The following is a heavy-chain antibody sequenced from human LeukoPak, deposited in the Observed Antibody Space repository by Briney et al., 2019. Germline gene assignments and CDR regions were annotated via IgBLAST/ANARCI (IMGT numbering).Heavy chain of an antibody. D-gene: IGHD3-9*01. J-gene: IGHJ4*02. Sequence: SETLSLTCAVYGGSFSGYYWSWIRQPPGKGLEWIGEINHSGSTNYNPSLKSRVTISVDTSKNQFSLKLSSVTAADTAVYYCARGGKYSLTGYYRRRYYFDYWGQGTLVTVSS. V-gene: IGHV4-34*01. CDR3: ARGGKYSLTGYYRRRYYFDY. CDR1: GGSFSGYY. CDR2: INHSGST.